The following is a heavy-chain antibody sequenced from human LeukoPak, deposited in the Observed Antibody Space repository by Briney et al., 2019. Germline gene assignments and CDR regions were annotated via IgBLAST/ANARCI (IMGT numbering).Heavy chain of an antibody. Sequence: GGSLRLSCAASGFTFNSYAMSWVRQAPGKGLEWVSAIRGSGGGTYYADSVKGRFTISRDNSKNTLYLQMNSLRAEDTAVYYCARDFSATEVFDYWGQGTLVTVSS. CDR3: ARDFSATEVFDY. CDR1: GFTFNSYA. V-gene: IGHV3-23*01. J-gene: IGHJ4*02. D-gene: IGHD1-1*01. CDR2: IRGSGGGT.